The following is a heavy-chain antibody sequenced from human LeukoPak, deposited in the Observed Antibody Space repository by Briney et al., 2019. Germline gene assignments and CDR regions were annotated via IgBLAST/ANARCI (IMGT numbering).Heavy chain of an antibody. D-gene: IGHD3-10*01. Sequence: SETLSLTCAVYGGSFSGYYWSWIRQPPGKGLEWIGEINHSGSTNHNPSLKSRVTISVDTSKNQFSLKLSSVTAADTAVYYWARGGLSGSYSWGQGTLVTVSS. CDR3: ARGGLSGSYS. CDR1: GGSFSGYY. V-gene: IGHV4-34*01. CDR2: INHSGST. J-gene: IGHJ5*02.